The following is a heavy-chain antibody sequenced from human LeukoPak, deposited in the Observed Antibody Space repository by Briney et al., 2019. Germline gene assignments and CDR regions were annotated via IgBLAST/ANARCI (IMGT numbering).Heavy chain of an antibody. Sequence: ASVKVSCKASGYTFTGYYVHWVRQATGQGLEWMGWMNPNSGNTGYAQKFQGRVTMTRNTSISTAYMELSSLRSEDTAVYYCAAFGELLDYWGQGTLVTVSS. CDR1: GYTFTGYY. CDR3: AAFGELLDY. CDR2: MNPNSGNT. V-gene: IGHV1-8*02. D-gene: IGHD3-10*01. J-gene: IGHJ4*02.